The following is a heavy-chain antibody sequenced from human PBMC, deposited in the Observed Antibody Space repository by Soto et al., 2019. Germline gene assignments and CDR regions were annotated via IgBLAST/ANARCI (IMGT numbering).Heavy chain of an antibody. CDR2: IYYSGST. D-gene: IGHD2-21*02. CDR1: GGSISSSSYY. Sequence: SETLSLTCTVSGGSISSSSYYWGWIRQPPGKGLEWIGSIYYSGSTYYNPSLKSRVTISVDTSKNQFSLKLSSVTAADTAVFYCAGGPGCGGDCPPYYYYGMDVWGQGTTVTVSS. V-gene: IGHV4-39*01. CDR3: AGGPGCGGDCPPYYYYGMDV. J-gene: IGHJ6*02.